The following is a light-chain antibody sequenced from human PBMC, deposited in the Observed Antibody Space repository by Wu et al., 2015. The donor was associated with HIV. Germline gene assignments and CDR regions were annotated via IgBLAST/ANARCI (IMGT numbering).Light chain of an antibody. J-gene: IGKJ1*01. CDR2: GAS. Sequence: IQLTQSPSSLSASTGDKVTITCRASQDIGSYLGWYQQKPGRAPKLMIYGASTLQSGVPSRFSGSGSGTDFTLTISSLQPEDVATYYCQKYNTAPWTFGQGTKVEMK. V-gene: IGKV1-27*01. CDR1: QDIGSY. CDR3: QKYNTAPWT.